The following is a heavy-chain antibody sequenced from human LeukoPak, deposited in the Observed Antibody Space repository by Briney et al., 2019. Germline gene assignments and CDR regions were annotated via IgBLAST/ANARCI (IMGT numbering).Heavy chain of an antibody. V-gene: IGHV4-61*09. Sequence: SETLSLTCTISGDFSNTTNFFWSWIRQPAGTGLEWIGHIYTTGRTNYSPSFDSRVTLSLDQSERRLSLRLTSVTAADTALYYCAGEMTDYPFCNGGNCYTQNWLDPWGQGTLVTVS. CDR1: GDFSNTTNFF. D-gene: IGHD2-15*01. J-gene: IGHJ5*02. CDR2: IYTTGRT. CDR3: AGEMTDYPFCNGGNCYTQNWLDP.